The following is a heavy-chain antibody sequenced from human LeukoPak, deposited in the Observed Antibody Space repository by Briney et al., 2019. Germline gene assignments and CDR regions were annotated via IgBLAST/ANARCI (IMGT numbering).Heavy chain of an antibody. Sequence: ASVKVSCKASGYTFTSYDINWVRQATGQGLEWMGWMNPNSGNTGYAQKFQGRVTMTRDTSISTAYMELSSLRSEDTAVYYCARDLEYSSSSTQYYFDYWGQGTLVTVSS. J-gene: IGHJ4*02. CDR1: GYTFTSYD. CDR2: MNPNSGNT. CDR3: ARDLEYSSSSTQYYFDY. D-gene: IGHD6-6*01. V-gene: IGHV1-8*01.